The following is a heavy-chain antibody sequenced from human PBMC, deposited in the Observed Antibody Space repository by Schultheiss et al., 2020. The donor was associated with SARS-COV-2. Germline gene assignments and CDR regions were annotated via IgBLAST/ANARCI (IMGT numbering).Heavy chain of an antibody. CDR2: ISGSGRST. CDR1: GLTCSRYV. V-gene: IGHV3-23*01. CDR3: AKDSTPPGYSSGLGSDY. J-gene: IGHJ4*02. D-gene: IGHD6-19*01. Sequence: GGSLRLSCAASGLTCSRYVMSWVRQAPEKGLEWVSSISGSGRSTYYADSTKGRFTISRDNSKNTLYLQMDSLRAEDTAVYYCAKDSTPPGYSSGLGSDYWGQGTLVTVSS.